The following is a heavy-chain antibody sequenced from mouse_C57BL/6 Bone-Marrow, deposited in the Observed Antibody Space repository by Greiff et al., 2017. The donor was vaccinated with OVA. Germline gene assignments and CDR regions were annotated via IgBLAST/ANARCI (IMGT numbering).Heavy chain of an antibody. CDR3: ARERCITTVVATNFDY. D-gene: IGHD1-1*01. J-gene: IGHJ2*01. CDR2: INPYNGGT. Sequence: EVQLQQSGPVLVKPGASVKMSCKASGYTFTDYYMNWVKQSHGKSLEWIGVINPYNGGTSYNQTFKGKATLTVDKSSSTAYMELNSLTSEDSAVYYCARERCITTVVATNFDYWGQGTTLTVSS. CDR1: GYTFTDYY. V-gene: IGHV1-19*01.